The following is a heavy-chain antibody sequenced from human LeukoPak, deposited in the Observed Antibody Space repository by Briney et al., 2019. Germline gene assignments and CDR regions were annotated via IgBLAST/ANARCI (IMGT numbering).Heavy chain of an antibody. V-gene: IGHV3-53*01. CDR2: IYSGGST. D-gene: IGHD2-2*01. J-gene: IGHJ6*03. CDR1: GFTVSSNY. CDR3: ASSVVPAAVLTYYYYYMDV. Sequence: GGSLRLSCAASGFTVSSNYVSWVRQAPGKGLEWVSVIYSGGSTYYADSVKGRFTISRDNSKNTLYLQMNSLRAEDTAVYYCASSVVPAAVLTYYYYYMDVWGKGTTVTVSS.